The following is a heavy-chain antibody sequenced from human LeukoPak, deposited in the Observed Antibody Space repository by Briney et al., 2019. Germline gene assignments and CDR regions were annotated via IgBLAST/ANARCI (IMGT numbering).Heavy chain of an antibody. CDR1: GFTFTNYA. J-gene: IGHJ4*02. CDR3: ARAKSTMVRGWIDYREYYFDY. D-gene: IGHD3-10*01. Sequence: GGSLRLSCAASGFTFTNYAMHWVRQTPGKGLEYVSAISYNGGSTYYADSVKGRFTISRDNSKNTLYLQMGSLIPEDMGVYYCARAKSTMVRGWIDYREYYFDYWGQGTLVTVSS. CDR2: ISYNGGST. V-gene: IGHV3-64*02.